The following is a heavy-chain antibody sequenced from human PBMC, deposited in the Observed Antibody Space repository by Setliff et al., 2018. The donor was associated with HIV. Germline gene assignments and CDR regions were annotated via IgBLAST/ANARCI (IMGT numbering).Heavy chain of an antibody. D-gene: IGHD3-3*01. Sequence: ASVKVSCKASGYTFANYGITWVRQAPGQGLEWMAWISPKNGNTNHAQKYHERLIMSTDTSTSTAYMELRSLRSDDTAVYYCARMNAYYNVWRSTYYFDYWGQGTLVTVSS. V-gene: IGHV1-18*01. CDR1: GYTFANYG. J-gene: IGHJ4*02. CDR3: ARMNAYYNVWRSTYYFDY. CDR2: ISPKNGNT.